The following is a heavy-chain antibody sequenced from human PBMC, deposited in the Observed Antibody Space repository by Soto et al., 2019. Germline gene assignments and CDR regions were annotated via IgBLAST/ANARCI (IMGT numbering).Heavy chain of an antibody. CDR2: INPNSGGT. CDR3: ARDRYCSSTSCYADNWFDP. CDR1: GYTFTGYY. V-gene: IGHV1-2*04. Sequence: ASVKVSCKASGYTFTGYYMHWVRQAPGQGLEWMGWINPNSGGTNYAQKFQGWVTMTRDTSISTAYMELSSLRSEDTAVYYCARDRYCSSTSCYADNWFDPWGQGTLVTVSS. D-gene: IGHD2-2*01. J-gene: IGHJ5*02.